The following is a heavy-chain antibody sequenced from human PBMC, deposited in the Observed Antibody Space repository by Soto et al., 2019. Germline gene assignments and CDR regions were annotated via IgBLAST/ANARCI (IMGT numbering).Heavy chain of an antibody. CDR2: ICAYNGNT. D-gene: IGHD6-13*01. J-gene: IGHJ6*03. CDR3: ARDLARSWDDYYYYYYMDV. V-gene: IGHV1-18*01. Sequence: QVQLVQSGAEVKKPGASVKVSCKASGYTFTSYGISWVRQAPGQGLEWMGWICAYNGNTNYAQKLQGRVTMTTDTSTSTAYMELRSLRSDDTAVYYCARDLARSWDDYYYYYYMDVWGKGTTVTVSS. CDR1: GYTFTSYG.